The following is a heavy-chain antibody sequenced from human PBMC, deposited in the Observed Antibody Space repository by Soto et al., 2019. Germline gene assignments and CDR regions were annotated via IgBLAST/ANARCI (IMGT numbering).Heavy chain of an antibody. CDR1: GGSISSFY. CDR3: ARDLGYCSTTTCYPYFDP. Sequence: QVQLQESGPGLVKPSETLSLTCTVSGGSISSFYWSWIWQPPGKGLEWIGYIYYSGNTNYNPSLKSRVTISVDTSKNQFSLKLSSVTAADTAVYYCARDLGYCSTTTCYPYFDPWGQGTLVTVSS. J-gene: IGHJ5*02. D-gene: IGHD2-2*01. CDR2: IYYSGNT. V-gene: IGHV4-59*12.